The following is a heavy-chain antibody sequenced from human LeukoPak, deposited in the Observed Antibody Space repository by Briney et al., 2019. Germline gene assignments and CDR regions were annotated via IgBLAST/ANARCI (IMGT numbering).Heavy chain of an antibody. CDR2: INHSGST. V-gene: IGHV4-39*07. CDR1: GGSISSSSYY. D-gene: IGHD2-15*01. Sequence: TSETLSLTCTVSGGSISSSSYYWSWIRQPPGKGLELIGEINHSGSTNYDPSLKSRVTISVDTSKNQFSLKLRSVTAADTAVYYCARGQMVAATPSAEYFQHWGQGTLVTVSS. J-gene: IGHJ1*01. CDR3: ARGQMVAATPSAEYFQH.